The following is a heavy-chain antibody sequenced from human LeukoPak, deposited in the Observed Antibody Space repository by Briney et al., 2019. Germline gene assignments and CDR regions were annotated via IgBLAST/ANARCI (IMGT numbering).Heavy chain of an antibody. D-gene: IGHD2-2*03. CDR3: ARVGYCGSTSCYPYYFDY. CDR2: ISAYNGNT. V-gene: IGHV1-18*01. CDR1: GYTFSSYG. J-gene: IGHJ4*02. Sequence: ASVKVSCKASGYTFSSYGISWVRQTPGQGLEWMGWISAYNGNTNYAQKLQGRVTMTTDTSTTTAYMELRSLRSDDTAVYYCARVGYCGSTSCYPYYFDYWGQGALVTVSS.